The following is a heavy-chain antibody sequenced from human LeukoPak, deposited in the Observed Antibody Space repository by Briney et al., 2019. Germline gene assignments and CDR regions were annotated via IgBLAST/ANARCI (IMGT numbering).Heavy chain of an antibody. CDR2: ISSSSSYI. Sequence: GGSLRLSCAASGFTFSSYSMNWVRQAPGKGLEWVSSISSSSSYIYYADSVKGRFTISRDNAKNSLYLQMNSLRAEDTAVYYCAGLGALYDFWSGYAFDIWGQGTMVTVSS. CDR3: AGLGALYDFWSGYAFDI. D-gene: IGHD3-3*01. CDR1: GFTFSSYS. V-gene: IGHV3-21*01. J-gene: IGHJ3*02.